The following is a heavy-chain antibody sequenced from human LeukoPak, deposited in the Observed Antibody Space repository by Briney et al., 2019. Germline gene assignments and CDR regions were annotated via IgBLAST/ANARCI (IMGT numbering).Heavy chain of an antibody. CDR1: GFTCSSYA. J-gene: IGHJ4*02. CDR2: ISYDGSNK. CDR3: ANMDGDDY. V-gene: IGHV3-30*04. D-gene: IGHD3-10*01. Sequence: GGSLRLSCSASGFTCSSYAMHWVRQAPGKGLEWVAVISYDGSNKYYADSVKGRFTISRDNSKNTLYLQMNSLRAEDTAVYYCANMDGDDYWGQGTLVTVSS.